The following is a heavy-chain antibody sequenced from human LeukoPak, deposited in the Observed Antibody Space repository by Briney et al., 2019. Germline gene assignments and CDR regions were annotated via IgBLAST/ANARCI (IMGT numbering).Heavy chain of an antibody. CDR3: ARAAYSSTWYSRYFDL. CDR1: GFTFSSYS. V-gene: IGHV3-21*01. Sequence: PGGSLRLSCAASGFTFSSYSMNWVRQAPGKGLEWVSSISSSSYIYYADSVKGRFTISRDNAKNSLYLQMNSLRAEDTAVYYCARAAYSSTWYSRYFDLWGRGTLVTVSS. J-gene: IGHJ2*01. CDR2: ISSSSYI. D-gene: IGHD6-13*01.